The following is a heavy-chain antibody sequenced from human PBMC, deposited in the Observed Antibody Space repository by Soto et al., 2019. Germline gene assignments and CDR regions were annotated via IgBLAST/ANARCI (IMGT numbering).Heavy chain of an antibody. Sequence: GGSLRLSCAASGFTFSSYGMHWVRQAPGKGLEWVAVISYDGSNKYYADSVKGRFTIPRDNSKNTLYLQMNSLRAEDTAGYYCAKDLDTVTTNPNVVDVWGKGTTVTVSS. V-gene: IGHV3-30*18. CDR2: ISYDGSNK. CDR1: GFTFSSYG. J-gene: IGHJ6*04. CDR3: AKDLDTVTTNPNVVDV. D-gene: IGHD4-17*01.